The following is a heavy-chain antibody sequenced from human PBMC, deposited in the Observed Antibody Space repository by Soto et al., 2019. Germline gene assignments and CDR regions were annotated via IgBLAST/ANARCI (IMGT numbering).Heavy chain of an antibody. CDR1: GGSISSSSYY. Sequence: SETLSLTCTVSGGSISSSSYYWGWIRQPPGKGLEWIGSIYYSGSTYYNPSLKSRVTISVDTSKNQFSLKLSSVTAADTAVYYCAVILTYYYGSGSYWPFDYWGQGTLVTVPQ. CDR2: IYYSGST. J-gene: IGHJ4*02. CDR3: AVILTYYYGSGSYWPFDY. D-gene: IGHD3-10*01. V-gene: IGHV4-39*01.